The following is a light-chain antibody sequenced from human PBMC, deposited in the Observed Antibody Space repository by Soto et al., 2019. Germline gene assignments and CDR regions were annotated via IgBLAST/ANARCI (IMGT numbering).Light chain of an antibody. CDR3: QQYGSSPYT. CDR1: QSVSSSY. V-gene: IGKV3-20*01. Sequence: EIVLTQSPGTLSLSLGERATLSCRASQSVSSSYLAWYQQKPGQSPRLLIYGASSRATGIPDRVSGSGSGTDFTLTISRLEPEDFAVYYCQQYGSSPYTFGQGTKLEIK. J-gene: IGKJ2*01. CDR2: GAS.